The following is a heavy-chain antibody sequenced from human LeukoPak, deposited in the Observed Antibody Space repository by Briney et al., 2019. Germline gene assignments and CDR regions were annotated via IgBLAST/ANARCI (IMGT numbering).Heavy chain of an antibody. Sequence: GGSLRLSCAASGFNFRNYDMHWVRQAPGKGLEWVASIRSDASNKYYADSVKGRFTISRDNAKNTLFLQMNSLRAEDTAVYYCARAYYFDTTGRDSDALDIWGRGTMVTVSS. CDR1: GFNFRNYD. J-gene: IGHJ3*02. D-gene: IGHD3-22*01. CDR3: ARAYYFDTTGRDSDALDI. CDR2: IRSDASNK. V-gene: IGHV3-33*01.